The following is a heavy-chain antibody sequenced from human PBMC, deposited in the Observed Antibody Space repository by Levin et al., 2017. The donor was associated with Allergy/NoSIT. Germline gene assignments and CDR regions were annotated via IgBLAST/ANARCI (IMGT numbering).Heavy chain of an antibody. CDR1: GFSFDAYA. V-gene: IGHV3-9*01. CDR3: AKDHQSIATPALDY. CDR2: ISWNSGSM. D-gene: IGHD6-13*01. J-gene: IGHJ4*02. Sequence: SLKISCAASGFSFDAYAMHWVRQAPGKGLEWVSTISWNSGSMTYADSVKGRFTISRDNAKNSLYLQMHSPRAEDTALYYCAKDHQSIATPALDYWGQGTLVTVSS.